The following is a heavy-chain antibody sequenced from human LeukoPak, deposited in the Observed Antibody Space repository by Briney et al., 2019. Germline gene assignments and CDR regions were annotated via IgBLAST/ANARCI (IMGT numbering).Heavy chain of an antibody. CDR2: IWYDGSNK. D-gene: IGHD6-13*01. Sequence: GGSLRLSCAASGFTFSSYAMHWVRQAPGKGLEWVAVIWYDGSNKYYADSVKGRFTISRDNSKNTLYLQMNSLRAEDTAVYYCAREYSSSWYGWFDPWGQGTLVTVSS. CDR1: GFTFSSYA. CDR3: AREYSSSWYGWFDP. V-gene: IGHV3-33*08. J-gene: IGHJ5*02.